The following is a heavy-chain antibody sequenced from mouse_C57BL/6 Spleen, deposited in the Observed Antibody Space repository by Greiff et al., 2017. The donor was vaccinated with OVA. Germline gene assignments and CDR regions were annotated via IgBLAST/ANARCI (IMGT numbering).Heavy chain of an antibody. D-gene: IGHD1-1*01. V-gene: IGHV5-4*01. CDR1: GFTFSSYA. J-gene: IGHJ2*01. CDR3: ARDRYGSSYVYFDY. Sequence: EVQLVESGGGLVKPGGSLKLSCAASGFTFSSYAMSWVRQTPEKRLEWVATISDGGSYTYYPDNVKGRFTSSRDNAKNNLYLQMSQLKSEDTAMYYCARDRYGSSYVYFDYWGQGTTLTVSS. CDR2: ISDGGSYT.